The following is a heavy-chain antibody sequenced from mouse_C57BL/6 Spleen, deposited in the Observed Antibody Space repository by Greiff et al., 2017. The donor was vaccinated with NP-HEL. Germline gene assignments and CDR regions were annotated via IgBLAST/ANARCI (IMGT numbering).Heavy chain of an antibody. V-gene: IGHV1-69*01. CDR2: IDPSDSYT. Sequence: VQLQQPGAELVMPGASVKLSCKASGYTFTSYWMHWVKQRPGQGLEWIGEIDPSDSYTNYNQKFKGKSTLTVDKSSSTAYMQLSSLTSEDSAVYYCARNYGVYAMDYWGQGTSVTVSS. J-gene: IGHJ4*01. D-gene: IGHD1-1*01. CDR1: GYTFTSYW. CDR3: ARNYGVYAMDY.